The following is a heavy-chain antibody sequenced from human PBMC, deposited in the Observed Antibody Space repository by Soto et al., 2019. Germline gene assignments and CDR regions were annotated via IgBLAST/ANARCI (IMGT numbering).Heavy chain of an antibody. D-gene: IGHD6-13*01. CDR1: GGSISSYY. CDR2: IYYSGST. V-gene: IGHV4-59*01. J-gene: IGHJ3*02. Sequence: TSETLSLTCTVSGGSISSYYWSWIRQPPGKGLEWIGYIYYSGSTNYNPSLKSRVTISVDTSKNQFSLKLSSVTAADTAVYYCAREGMRIAAVGFDIWGQGTMVTVSS. CDR3: AREGMRIAAVGFDI.